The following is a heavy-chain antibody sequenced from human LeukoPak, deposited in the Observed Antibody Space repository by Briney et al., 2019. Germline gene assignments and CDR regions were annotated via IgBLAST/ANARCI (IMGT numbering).Heavy chain of an antibody. CDR3: ARDRTGIAARYFDY. CDR2: ISSSSSYI. CDR1: GFTFSSYS. D-gene: IGHD6-6*01. Sequence: GGSLRLSCAASGFTFSSYSMNWVRQAPGKGLEWVSSISSSSSYIYYADSVKGRFIISRDNAKNSLYLQMNSPRAEDTAVYYCARDRTGIAARYFDYWGQGTLVTVSS. J-gene: IGHJ4*02. V-gene: IGHV3-21*01.